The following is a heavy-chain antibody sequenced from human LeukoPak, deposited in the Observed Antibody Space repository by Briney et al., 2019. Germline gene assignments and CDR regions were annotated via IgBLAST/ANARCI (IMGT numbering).Heavy chain of an antibody. CDR3: ARVRHDSLGFDY. V-gene: IGHV3-23*01. D-gene: IGHD3-3*01. CDR2: ISESGGSA. CDR1: GFTLNMFA. J-gene: IGHJ4*02. Sequence: GGSLRLSCVASGFTLNMFAMSWVRQAPGKGLEWISAISESGGSAYYADSVKGRFTISRDNAKNSLYLQMNSLRAEDAAVYYCARVRHDSLGFDYWGQGTLVTVSS.